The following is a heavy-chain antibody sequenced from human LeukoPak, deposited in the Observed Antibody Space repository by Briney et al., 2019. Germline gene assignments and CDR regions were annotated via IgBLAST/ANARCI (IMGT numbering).Heavy chain of an antibody. CDR2: IIPIFGTA. D-gene: IGHD3-22*01. J-gene: IGHJ5*02. Sequence: GASVKVSCKASGGTFSSYAISWVRQAPGQGLEWMGGIIPIFGTANYAQKFQGRVTITADESTSTAYMELSSLSSEDTAVYYCARVPLPSYYYDSSGSRDWFDPWGQGTLVTVSS. V-gene: IGHV1-69*13. CDR3: ARVPLPSYYYDSSGSRDWFDP. CDR1: GGTFSSYA.